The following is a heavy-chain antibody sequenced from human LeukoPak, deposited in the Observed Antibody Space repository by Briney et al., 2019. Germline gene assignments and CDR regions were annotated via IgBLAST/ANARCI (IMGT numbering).Heavy chain of an antibody. V-gene: IGHV4-4*02. Sequence: SGTLSLTCAVSGGXISSSNCWSWVGQPPGKGLEWIGEIYHSGSTNYNPSLKSRVTISVDKSKNQFSLKLSSVTAADTAVYYCARGGWGYYDSSGPGSFDYWGQGSLVTVSS. D-gene: IGHD3-22*01. CDR3: ARGGWGYYDSSGPGSFDY. J-gene: IGHJ4*02. CDR2: IYHSGST. CDR1: GGXISSSNC.